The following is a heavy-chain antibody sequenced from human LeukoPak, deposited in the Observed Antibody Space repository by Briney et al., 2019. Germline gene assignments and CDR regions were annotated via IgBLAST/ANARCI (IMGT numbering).Heavy chain of an antibody. Sequence: GGSLRLSCAASGFTFSSYVMHWVRQAPGKGLEWGSYISFSGSTIFYADSVKGRFTISRDNAKNTLYLQMNSLRAEDTAVYYCARSRRRELLRTYFDYWGQGTLVTVSS. J-gene: IGHJ4*02. D-gene: IGHD1-26*01. CDR1: GFTFSSYV. V-gene: IGHV3-48*04. CDR2: ISFSGSTI. CDR3: ARSRRRELLRTYFDY.